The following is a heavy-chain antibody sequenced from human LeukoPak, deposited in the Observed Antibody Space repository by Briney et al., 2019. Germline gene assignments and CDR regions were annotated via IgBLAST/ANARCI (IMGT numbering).Heavy chain of an antibody. CDR3: ARDRPNLEPYDY. J-gene: IGHJ4*02. CDR1: GFTFSSYE. D-gene: IGHD1-1*01. V-gene: IGHV3-48*03. CDR2: ISSSGSTI. Sequence: GGSLRLSCAASGFTFSSYEMNWVRQAPGRGLEWVSYISSSGSTIHYADSVKGRFTISRDNAKNSLYLQMNSLRAEDTAVYYCARDRPNLEPYDYWGQGTLVTVSS.